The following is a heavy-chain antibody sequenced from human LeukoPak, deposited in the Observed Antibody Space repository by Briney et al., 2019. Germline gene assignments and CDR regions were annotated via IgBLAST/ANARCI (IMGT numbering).Heavy chain of an antibody. Sequence: GGSLRLSCAASGFTFSNYWMSWVRQAPGKGLEWVANIKQDESEKYYVDSVKGRFTISRDNAKNSLYLQMNSLRAEDTAVYYCARDLGDLIVGGEYFQNWGQGTLVTVSS. D-gene: IGHD1-26*01. J-gene: IGHJ1*01. V-gene: IGHV3-7*01. CDR3: ARDLGDLIVGGEYFQN. CDR2: IKQDESEK. CDR1: GFTFSNYW.